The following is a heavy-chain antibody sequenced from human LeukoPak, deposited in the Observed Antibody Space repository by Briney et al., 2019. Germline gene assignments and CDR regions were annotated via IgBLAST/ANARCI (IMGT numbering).Heavy chain of an antibody. D-gene: IGHD6-6*01. CDR1: GFIFSNYG. CDR3: AKGGGSSWNYYYYYYMDV. V-gene: IGHV3-23*01. J-gene: IGHJ6*03. Sequence: GGSLRLSRAASGFIFSNYGMAWVRQPPRKGLEWVSAISGSGGSTYYADSVKGRFTISRDNSKNTLYLQMNSLRAEDTAVYYCAKGGGSSWNYYYYYYMDVWGKGTTVTVSS. CDR2: ISGSGGST.